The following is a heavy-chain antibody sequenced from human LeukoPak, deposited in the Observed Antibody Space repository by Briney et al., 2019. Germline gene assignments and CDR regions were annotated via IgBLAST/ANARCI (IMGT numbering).Heavy chain of an antibody. V-gene: IGHV4-59*01. Sequence: PSETLSLTCTVSGGSISSYYWSWIRQPQGKGLEWIGYIHYSGSTNYNPSLKSRVTISVDTSKNQFSLKLSSATAADTAVYYCAGYGEYPIWGQGTLVTVSS. D-gene: IGHD4-17*01. CDR3: AGYGEYPI. J-gene: IGHJ4*02. CDR2: IHYSGST. CDR1: GGSISSYY.